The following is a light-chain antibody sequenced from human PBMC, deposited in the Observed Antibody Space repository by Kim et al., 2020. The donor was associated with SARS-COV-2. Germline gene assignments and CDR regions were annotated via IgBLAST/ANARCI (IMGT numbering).Light chain of an antibody. CDR1: NIGSKS. J-gene: IGLJ2*01. CDR2: YDS. CDR3: QVWDSSSDHPDVV. V-gene: IGLV3-21*04. Sequence: GKTARITCEGNNIGSKSVRWYQQKPGQAPVLVIYYDSDRPSGIPERFSGSNSGNTATLTISRVEAGDEADYYCQVWDSSSDHPDVVFGGGTQLTVL.